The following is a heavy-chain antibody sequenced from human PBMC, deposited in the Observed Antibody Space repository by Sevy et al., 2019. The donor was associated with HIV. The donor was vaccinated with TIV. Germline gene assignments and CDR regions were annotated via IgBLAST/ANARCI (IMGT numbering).Heavy chain of an antibody. CDR2: IKSKTDGGTT. CDR1: GFTFSNAW. J-gene: IGHJ4*02. CDR3: TTDGGGYNYGYSFDY. D-gene: IGHD5-18*01. V-gene: IGHV3-15*07. Sequence: EGSLRLSCAASGFTFSNAWMNWVRQAPGKGLEWVGRIKSKTDGGTTDYAAPVKGRFTISRDDSKNTLYLQMNSLKTEDTAVYYCTTDGGGYNYGYSFDYWGQGTLVTVSS.